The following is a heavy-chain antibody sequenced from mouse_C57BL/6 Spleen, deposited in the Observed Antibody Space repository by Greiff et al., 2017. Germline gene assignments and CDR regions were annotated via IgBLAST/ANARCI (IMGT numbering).Heavy chain of an antibody. J-gene: IGHJ4*01. D-gene: IGHD2-4*01. Sequence: QVQLQQSGPGLVQPSQSLSITCTVSGFSLTSYGVHWVRQSPGKGLEWLGVIWSGGSTDHNAAFISRLSISKDNSKSQVFFKMNSLRADDTAIYYCAREGLRPSYYYAMDGWGQGTSVTVS. CDR2: IWSGGST. CDR1: GFSLTSYG. CDR3: AREGLRPSYYYAMDG. V-gene: IGHV2-2*01.